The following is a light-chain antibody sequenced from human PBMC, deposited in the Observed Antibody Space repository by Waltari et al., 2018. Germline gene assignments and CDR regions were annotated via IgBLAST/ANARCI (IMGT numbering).Light chain of an antibody. V-gene: IGKV3-20*01. CDR2: GAS. CDR3: QQYGSSPPET. CDR1: QSVSSSY. Sequence: EIVLTQSPGPLSLSPGERATLSCRASQSVSSSYLAWYQQKPGQAPRLLIYGASSRATGIPDRFSGSGSGTDFTLTISRLEPEDFAVYYCQQYGSSPPETFGQGP. J-gene: IGKJ1*01.